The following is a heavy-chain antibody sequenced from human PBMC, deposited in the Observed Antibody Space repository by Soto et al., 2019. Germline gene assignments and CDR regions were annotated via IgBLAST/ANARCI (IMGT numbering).Heavy chain of an antibody. CDR2: ISAYNGNT. CDR1: GYTFTSYG. D-gene: IGHD3-22*01. V-gene: IGHV1-18*01. J-gene: IGHJ6*03. CDR3: ARASRGGVVITSPSAFSYTDV. Sequence: QVQLVQSGAEVKKPGASVKVSCKASGYTFTSYGISWVRQAPGQGLEWMGWISAYNGNTNYAQKLQGRVTITTDTSTSTAYMELRSLRSDDTAVYYCARASRGGVVITSPSAFSYTDVWGKGTTVTVSS.